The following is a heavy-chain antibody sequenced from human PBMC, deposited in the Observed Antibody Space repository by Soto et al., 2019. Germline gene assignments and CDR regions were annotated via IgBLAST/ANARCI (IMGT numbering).Heavy chain of an antibody. V-gene: IGHV3-21*01. CDR3: ARGGICSGGSCYPPGAFDV. D-gene: IGHD2-15*01. CDR2: ISSTGSYI. J-gene: IGHJ3*01. Sequence: EVQLVESGGGLVKPGGSLRLSCAASGFIFSTYNLNWVRQAPGKGLEWVSSISSTGSYIYYADSVKGRFTSSRDNAQNFLYLQMNSLGVEYTAVYFCARGGICSGGSCYPPGAFDVWGQGTAVIVSS. CDR1: GFIFSTYN.